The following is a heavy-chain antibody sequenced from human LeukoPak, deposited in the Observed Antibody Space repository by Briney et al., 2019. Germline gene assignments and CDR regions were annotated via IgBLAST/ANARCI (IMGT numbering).Heavy chain of an antibody. CDR1: GFTFSSYG. CDR3: ASVLSWNGGGSYFDY. CDR2: ISGSGGST. D-gene: IGHD1-1*01. V-gene: IGHV3-23*01. J-gene: IGHJ4*02. Sequence: GGSLRLSCAASGFTFSSYGMSWVRQAPGKGLEWVSGISGSGGSTYYADSVKGRFTISRDNSKNTLYLQMNSLRAEDTAVYYCASVLSWNGGGSYFDYWGQGTLVTVSS.